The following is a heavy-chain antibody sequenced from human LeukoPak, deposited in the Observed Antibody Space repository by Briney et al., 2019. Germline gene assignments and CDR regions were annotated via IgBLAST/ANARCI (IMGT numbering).Heavy chain of an antibody. Sequence: PGRSLRLSCAASGFTFSDYGMHWVRQAPGKGLEWVALIPYDGSNIRDADSVRCRFTITRDNSNNTLFLQMNSLRVEDTAMYYCARDPESKNTMIRGLASFDPWRQRTLVTVSS. CDR3: ARDPESKNTMIRGLASFDP. V-gene: IGHV3-30*04. CDR2: IPYDGSNI. J-gene: IGHJ5*02. CDR1: GFTFSDYG. D-gene: IGHD3-10*01.